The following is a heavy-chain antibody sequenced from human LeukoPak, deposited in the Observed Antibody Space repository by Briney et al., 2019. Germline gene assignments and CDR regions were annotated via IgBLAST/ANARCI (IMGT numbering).Heavy chain of an antibody. CDR3: ASYSYDTSGYYYAFDY. J-gene: IGHJ4*02. Sequence: SETLSLTCTVTGVSISSYYWSWIRQPPGRGLEWIGYVSFSGIIDLNPSLKSRVTMSRDTSKNQFSLRLLSVTAADTAVYFCASYSYDTSGYYYAFDYWGQGTLVTVSS. D-gene: IGHD3-22*01. V-gene: IGHV4-59*01. CDR1: GVSISSYY. CDR2: VSFSGII.